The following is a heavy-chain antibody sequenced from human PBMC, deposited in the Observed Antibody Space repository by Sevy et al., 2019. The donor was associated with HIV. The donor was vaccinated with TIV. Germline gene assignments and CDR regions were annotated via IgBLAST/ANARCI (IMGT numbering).Heavy chain of an antibody. J-gene: IGHJ5*02. V-gene: IGHV4-34*01. D-gene: IGHD2-15*01. CDR2: INHSGST. Sequence: SETLSLTCAVYGGSFSGYYWSWIRQPPGKGLEWIGEINHSGSTNYNPSLKSRVTISVDTSKNQFSLKLSSVTAADTAVYYCASRASEVSLNRLDWFDPWGQGTLVTASS. CDR3: ASRASEVSLNRLDWFDP. CDR1: GGSFSGYY.